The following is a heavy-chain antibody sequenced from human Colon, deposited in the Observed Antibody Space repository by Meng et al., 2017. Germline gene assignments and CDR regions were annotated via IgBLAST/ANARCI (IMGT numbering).Heavy chain of an antibody. CDR1: GESFSGYY. V-gene: IGHV4-34*01. CDR2: INHSGRT. D-gene: IGHD6-6*01. J-gene: IGHJ4*02. Sequence: QVQLQQWGAGLWKPSETLSLTCAVYGESFSGYYWSWIRPPPGKGLEWIGEINHSGRTNYNPSLKSRLTISVDTSKNQFSLNLRSVTAADTAVYFCGRPEGRWGQGTLVTVSS. CDR3: GRPEGR.